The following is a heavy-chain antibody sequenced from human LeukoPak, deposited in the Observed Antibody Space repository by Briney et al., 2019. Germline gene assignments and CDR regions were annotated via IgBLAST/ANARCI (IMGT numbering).Heavy chain of an antibody. J-gene: IGHJ6*02. D-gene: IGHD5-18*01. CDR2: ISYDGSNK. Sequence: PGGSLRLSCAASGFTFSSYGMHWVRQAPGKGLEWVAVISYDGSNKYYADSVKGRFTISRDNSKTTLYLQMNSLRAEDTAVYYCAKSWGYSYGSSYGMDVWGQGTTVTVSS. V-gene: IGHV3-30*18. CDR1: GFTFSSYG. CDR3: AKSWGYSYGSSYGMDV.